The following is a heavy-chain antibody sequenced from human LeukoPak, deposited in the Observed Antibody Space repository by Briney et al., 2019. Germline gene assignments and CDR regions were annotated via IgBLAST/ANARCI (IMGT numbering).Heavy chain of an antibody. D-gene: IGHD5-12*01. CDR3: AKVEVATRGGGQDYFDY. V-gene: IGHV3-23*01. CDR2: ISGSGGST. J-gene: IGHJ4*02. Sequence: PGGSLRLSCAASGFTFSSYAMSWVRQAPGKGLEWVSAISGSGGSTYYADSVKGRFTISRDNSKNTLYLLMNSLRAEDTAVYYCAKVEVATRGGGQDYFDYWGQGTLVTVSS. CDR1: GFTFSSYA.